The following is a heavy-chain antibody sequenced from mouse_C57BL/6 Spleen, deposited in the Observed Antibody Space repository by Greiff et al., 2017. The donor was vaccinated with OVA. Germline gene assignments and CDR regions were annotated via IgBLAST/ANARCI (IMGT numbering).Heavy chain of an antibody. J-gene: IGHJ1*03. D-gene: IGHD1-1*01. V-gene: IGHV1-69*01. CDR2: IDPSDSYT. CDR1: GYTFTSYW. CDR3: ARASLLLRNWYFDV. Sequence: VQLQQPGAELVMPGASVKLSCKASGYTFTSYWMHWVKQRPGQGLEWIGEIDPSDSYTNYNQKFKGKSTLTVDKSSSTAYMQLSSLTSEDSAVYFCARASLLLRNWYFDVWGTGTTVTVSS.